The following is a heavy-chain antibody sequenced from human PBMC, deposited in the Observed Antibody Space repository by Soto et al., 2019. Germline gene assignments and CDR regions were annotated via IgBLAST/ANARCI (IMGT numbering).Heavy chain of an antibody. CDR1: GGSISSGGYY. V-gene: IGHV4-31*03. J-gene: IGHJ5*02. CDR2: IYYSGST. D-gene: IGHD3-22*01. Sequence: SETLSLTCTVSGGSISSGGYYWSWIRQHPGKGLEWIGYIYYSGSTYYNPSLKSRVTISVDTSKNQFSLKLSSVTAADTAVYYCARDLYDSSGYYPSWFDPWGQGTLVTVSS. CDR3: ARDLYDSSGYYPSWFDP.